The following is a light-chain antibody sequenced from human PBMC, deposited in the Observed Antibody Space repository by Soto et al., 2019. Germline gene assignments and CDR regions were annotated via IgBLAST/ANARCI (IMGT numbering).Light chain of an antibody. V-gene: IGKV3-15*01. CDR2: GAS. CDR1: QSVSSK. J-gene: IGKJ5*01. CDR3: QQYYSYPIT. Sequence: EIVMTQSPATLSVSPVQRATLYCRASQSVSSKLAWYQQKPGQAPRLLSYGASTRATGIPARFSGSGSGTEFTLTISCLQSEHFATYYCQQYYSYPITFGQGTRLEIK.